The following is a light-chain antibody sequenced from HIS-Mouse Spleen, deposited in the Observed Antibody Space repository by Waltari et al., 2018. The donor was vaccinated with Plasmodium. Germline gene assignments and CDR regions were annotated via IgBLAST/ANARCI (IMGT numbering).Light chain of an antibody. V-gene: IGKV3-15*01. Sequence: EIVMTQSPATLSVSPGERATLSCRASQSVSSNLAWYQQKPGQAPRLLIYGASTRATGIPARFSGSGSGTEFTLTISSLQSEDVAVYYCQQYYSTPLMYTFGQGTKLEIK. CDR1: QSVSSN. J-gene: IGKJ2*01. CDR2: GAS. CDR3: QQYYSTPLMYT.